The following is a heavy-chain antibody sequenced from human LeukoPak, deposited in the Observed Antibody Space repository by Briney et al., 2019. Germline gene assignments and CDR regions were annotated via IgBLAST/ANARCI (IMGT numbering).Heavy chain of an antibody. Sequence: SETLSLTCTVSGGSISSSSYYWGWIRQPPGKGLEWIGSIYYSGSTYYNPSLKSRVTISVHTSKNQPSLKLSSVTAADTAVYYCARHETIFGVVIMIDYWGQGTLVTVSS. CDR3: ARHETIFGVVIMIDY. D-gene: IGHD3-3*01. V-gene: IGHV4-39*01. J-gene: IGHJ4*02. CDR1: GGSISSSSYY. CDR2: IYYSGST.